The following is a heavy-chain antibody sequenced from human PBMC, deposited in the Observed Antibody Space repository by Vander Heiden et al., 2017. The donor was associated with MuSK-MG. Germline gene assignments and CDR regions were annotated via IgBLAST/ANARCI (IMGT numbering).Heavy chain of an antibody. CDR1: GGSFSGYY. V-gene: IGHV4-34*01. CDR3: ARNQEESPGYFDY. J-gene: IGHJ4*02. CDR2: INHSRST. Sequence: QVQLQQWGARLLKPSETLSLTCAVYGGSFSGYYWSWVRQHPGRGLEWIGEINHSRSTNYDPSLKSRVTISVDTSKNQFSLKLGSVTAADTAVYYCARNQEESPGYFDYWGQGTLVTVSS.